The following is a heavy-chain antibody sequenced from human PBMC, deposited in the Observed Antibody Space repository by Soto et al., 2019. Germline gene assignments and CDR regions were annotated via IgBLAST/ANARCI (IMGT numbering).Heavy chain of an antibody. Sequence: QVQLQESGPGLVKPSETLSLICTVSGGSISSYYWSWIRQPPGKGLEWIGYIYHSGSTNYNPSLKSRVTTSVDTPKNQFSLKLSSVTAADTAVYYCARHSSSWDNWFDPWGQGTLVTVSS. CDR1: GGSISSYY. J-gene: IGHJ5*02. D-gene: IGHD6-13*01. CDR3: ARHSSSWDNWFDP. V-gene: IGHV4-59*08. CDR2: IYHSGST.